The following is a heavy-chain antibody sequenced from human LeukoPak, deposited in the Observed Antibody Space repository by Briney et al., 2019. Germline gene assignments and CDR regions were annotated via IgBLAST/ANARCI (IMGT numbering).Heavy chain of an antibody. V-gene: IGHV3-11*01. Sequence: GGSLRLSCAASGLTFSDEYMSWIRQAPGKGLEWVSYISNTGDFIAYADSVKGRFTISRDNAKNSLYPQMNSLRAEDAAAYYCVRARGAGPGAHFDYWGQGTLVTVSS. CDR3: VRARGAGPGAHFDY. CDR1: GLTFSDEY. J-gene: IGHJ4*02. CDR2: ISNTGDFI. D-gene: IGHD3-10*01.